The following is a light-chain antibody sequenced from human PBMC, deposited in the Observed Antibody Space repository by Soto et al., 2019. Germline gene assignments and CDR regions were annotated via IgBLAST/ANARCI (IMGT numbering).Light chain of an antibody. CDR2: DAS. J-gene: IGKJ3*01. V-gene: IGKV1-5*01. CDR3: QQYNSYST. CDR1: QSISSW. Sequence: DIQMTQSPSTLSASVGDRVTLTCRASQSISSWLAWYQQKPGKAPKLLIYDASSLQSGVPSRFSGSGSGTEFTLTISSLQPDDFATYYCQQYNSYSTFGPGTKVDIK.